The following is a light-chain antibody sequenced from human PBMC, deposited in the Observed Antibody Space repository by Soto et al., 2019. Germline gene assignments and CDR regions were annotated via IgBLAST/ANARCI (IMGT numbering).Light chain of an antibody. CDR2: GNS. CDR1: SSSIGAGYD. CDR3: QSYDSSLSAVV. Sequence: QSVLTQPPSVSGAPGQRVTISCTGSSSSIGAGYDVHWYQQLPGTAPKVLIYGNSNRPSGVPDRFSGSKSGTSASLAITGLQAEDEADSYCQSYDSSLSAVVFGGGTKLTVL. V-gene: IGLV1-40*01. J-gene: IGLJ2*01.